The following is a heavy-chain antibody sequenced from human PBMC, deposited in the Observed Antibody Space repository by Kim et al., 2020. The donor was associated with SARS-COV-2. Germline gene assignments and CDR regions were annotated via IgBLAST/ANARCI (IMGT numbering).Heavy chain of an antibody. Sequence: GGSLRLSCLVSGFTLNNYAMHWVRQAPGKGPEYVSAISSNGFGTYYADSVKGRFTIFRDVSRNMVYLQMGSLRPDDKGVYYCAREARNTVAYDYLDYWGQGTQVSVSS. V-gene: IGHV3-64*02. CDR2: ISSNGFGT. CDR3: AREARNTVAYDYLDY. CDR1: GFTLNNYA. J-gene: IGHJ4*02. D-gene: IGHD2-21*01.